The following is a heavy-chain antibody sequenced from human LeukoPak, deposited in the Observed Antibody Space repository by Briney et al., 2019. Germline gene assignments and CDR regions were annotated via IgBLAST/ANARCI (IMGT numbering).Heavy chain of an antibody. V-gene: IGHV4-59*01. D-gene: IGHD3-3*01. CDR1: GGSISEYY. Sequence: SETLSLTCTVSGGSISEYYWSWIRQVPGKGLEWIGYMYYGVTSSYSPSLKSRVTISVDTSKNQVSLKLSSATAADTAIYYCAGNEFWSGYYRLFYWGQGKLVSVAS. CDR3: AGNEFWSGYYRLFY. CDR2: MYYGVTS. J-gene: IGHJ4*02.